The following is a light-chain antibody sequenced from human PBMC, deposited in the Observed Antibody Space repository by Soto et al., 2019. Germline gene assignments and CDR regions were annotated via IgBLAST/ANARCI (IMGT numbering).Light chain of an antibody. J-gene: IGKJ5*01. CDR2: GAS. CDR3: PQYGSSRSH. Sequence: EIVLTQSPGTLSLSPGERATLSCRASQSVSSSYLAWYQQKPGQAPRLLIYGASSRATGIPDRFSVSGSGADFTLTISRLEPEDFAVYYCPQYGSSRSHFGQGTRLAIK. CDR1: QSVSSSY. V-gene: IGKV3-20*01.